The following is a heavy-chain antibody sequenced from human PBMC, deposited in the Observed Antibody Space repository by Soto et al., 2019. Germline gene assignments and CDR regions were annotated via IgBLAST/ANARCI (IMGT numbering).Heavy chain of an antibody. CDR1: GYTFTSYY. V-gene: IGHV1-18*04. CDR2: ISAYNGNT. Sequence: APVKASSKASGYTFTSYYLHWVRHSPGQGLEWMGWISAYNGNTNYAQKLQGRVTMTTDTSTSTAYMELRSLRSDDTAVYYCARDYGDYDGGVYFDYRGQGTLVTVSS. CDR3: ARDYGDYDGGVYFDY. J-gene: IGHJ4*02. D-gene: IGHD4-17*01.